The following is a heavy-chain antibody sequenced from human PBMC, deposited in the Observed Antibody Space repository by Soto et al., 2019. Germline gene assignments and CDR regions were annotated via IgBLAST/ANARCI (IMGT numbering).Heavy chain of an antibody. CDR1: GYTFIDYY. J-gene: IGHJ4*02. CDR3: ARPPGYISDWYYFNL. D-gene: IGHD6-19*01. Sequence: QVQLVQSGAEVKKPGASVKVSCEGSGYTFIDYYMHWVRQAPGQGFEWMGRISPKRGGTNYAQKFQGRVTMTWDTSRNTAYMDLSSLMSEDTAVYYCARPPGYISDWYYFNLWGQGTLVTVSS. CDR2: ISPKRGGT. V-gene: IGHV1-2*02.